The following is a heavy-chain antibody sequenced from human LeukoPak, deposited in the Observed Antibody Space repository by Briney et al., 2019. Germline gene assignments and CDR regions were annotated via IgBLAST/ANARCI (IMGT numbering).Heavy chain of an antibody. V-gene: IGHV4-59*01. CDR3: ARDLWYYYDSSGIPF. D-gene: IGHD3-22*01. CDR1: GVSISSYY. Sequence: SETLSLTCTVSGVSISSYYWSWIRQPPGKGLEWIGYIYYRGSTNHNPSLKSRVTISVDTSKNQFSLNLSSVTAADTAVYYCARDLWYYYDSSGIPFWGQGTLVTVSS. J-gene: IGHJ4*02. CDR2: IYYRGST.